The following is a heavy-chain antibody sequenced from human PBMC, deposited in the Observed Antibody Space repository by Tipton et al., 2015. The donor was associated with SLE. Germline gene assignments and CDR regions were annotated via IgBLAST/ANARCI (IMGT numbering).Heavy chain of an antibody. Sequence: TLSLTCAVSGDSIISSSNYYWGWNRPSPGTGLEWIGSIYYSGSPYYTTSIKSPVTISVDKSKNYVSLKLTSVNDADTAVYYCARPPPYDTSGWGCFESWGQGTLVTVFS. CDR3: ARPPPYDTSGWGCFES. D-gene: IGHD6-19*01. V-gene: IGHV4-39*02. CDR2: IYYSGSP. CDR1: GDSIISSSNYY. J-gene: IGHJ4*02.